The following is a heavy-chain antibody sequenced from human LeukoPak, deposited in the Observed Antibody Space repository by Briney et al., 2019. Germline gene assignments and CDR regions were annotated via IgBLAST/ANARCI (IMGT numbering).Heavy chain of an antibody. CDR2: IRSKTYGETT. V-gene: IGHV3-49*04. Sequence: PGGSLRLSCTASGFTFGDYAISWVRQAPGKGLECVGFIRSKTYGETTEYAASVRGRFTISRDDSKSIAYQQMNRLQTEDTAWYYCTRGDYDFWNIYYEYYYYYYMDVWGKGTTVTVSS. CDR1: GFTFGDYA. D-gene: IGHD3-3*01. J-gene: IGHJ6*03. CDR3: TRGDYDFWNIYYEYYYYYYMDV.